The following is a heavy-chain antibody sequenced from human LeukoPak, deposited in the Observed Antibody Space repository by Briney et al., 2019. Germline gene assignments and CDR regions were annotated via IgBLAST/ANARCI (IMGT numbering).Heavy chain of an antibody. D-gene: IGHD4-17*01. CDR1: GFTFSSYG. Sequence: PGGSLRLSCAASGFTFSSYGMHWVRQAPGKGLEWVAFIRYDGGNKYYADSVKGRFTISRDNSKNMLYLQMNSLRAEDTAVYYCAKDTRATVTTGNWFDPWGQGTLVTVSS. V-gene: IGHV3-30*02. CDR2: IRYDGGNK. J-gene: IGHJ5*02. CDR3: AKDTRATVTTGNWFDP.